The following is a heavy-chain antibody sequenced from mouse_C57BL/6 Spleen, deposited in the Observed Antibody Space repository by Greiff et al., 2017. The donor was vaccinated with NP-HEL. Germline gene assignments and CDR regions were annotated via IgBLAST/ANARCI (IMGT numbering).Heavy chain of an antibody. Sequence: QVQLQQPGAELVKPGASVKLSCKASGYTFTSYWMQWVKQRPGQGLEWIGEIDPSDSYTNYNQKLKGKATLTVDTSSSTAYMQLSSLTSEDSAVYYCARRAYGNYAMDYWGQGTSVTVSS. CDR3: ARRAYGNYAMDY. CDR2: IDPSDSYT. J-gene: IGHJ4*01. D-gene: IGHD2-1*01. V-gene: IGHV1-50*01. CDR1: GYTFTSYW.